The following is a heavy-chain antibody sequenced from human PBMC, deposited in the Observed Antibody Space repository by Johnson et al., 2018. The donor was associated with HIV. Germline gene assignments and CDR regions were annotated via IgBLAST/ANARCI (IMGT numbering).Heavy chain of an antibody. Sequence: VHLVESGGGLVQPGGSLRLSCAASGFTVSTNYLTWVRQAPGKGLELVSLIYGGGTTYYADSVKGRFTVSRDNSNNSLYLQMNSLRADDTAVYYCAKDRITYDYDRSGYYSREPDAVAIWGQGTRVT. J-gene: IGHJ3*02. CDR1: GFTVSTNY. CDR3: AKDRITYDYDRSGYYSREPDAVAI. D-gene: IGHD3-22*01. V-gene: IGHV3-66*01. CDR2: IYGGGTT.